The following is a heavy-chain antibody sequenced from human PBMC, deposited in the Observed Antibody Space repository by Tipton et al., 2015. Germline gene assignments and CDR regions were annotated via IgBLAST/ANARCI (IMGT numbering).Heavy chain of an antibody. CDR2: ISFSDTT. Sequence: TLSLTCTVSGGSVSSGSYYWSWIRQPPGKGLEWNGYISFSDTTHYHPSLKSRVTISVDTSKTQFSLKMRSVTASDTAVYYCARARGRHGGLFDSWGQGILVTVSS. CDR3: ARARGRHGGLFDS. J-gene: IGHJ4*02. V-gene: IGHV4-61*01. D-gene: IGHD4-23*01. CDR1: GGSVSSGSYY.